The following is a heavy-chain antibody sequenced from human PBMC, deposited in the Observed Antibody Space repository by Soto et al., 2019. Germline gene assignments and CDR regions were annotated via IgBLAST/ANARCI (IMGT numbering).Heavy chain of an antibody. J-gene: IGHJ3*02. Sequence: PGGSLRLSCAASGFTFSNYGMHWVRQAPGKGLEWVALIWFDGSDKYYADSVKGRFTMSRDNSKNTVYLQMNSLRAEDTAMYYCARLYCSSQSRYSVGDFEIRGQGTMVTVSS. V-gene: IGHV3-33*01. D-gene: IGHD2-2*01. CDR1: GFTFSNYG. CDR3: ARLYCSSQSRYSVGDFEI. CDR2: IWFDGSDK.